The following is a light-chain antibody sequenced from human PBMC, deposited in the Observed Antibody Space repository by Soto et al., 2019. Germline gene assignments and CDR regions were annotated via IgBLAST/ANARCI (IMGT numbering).Light chain of an antibody. V-gene: IGKV1-17*01. Sequence: DIEMTQSPYSLSASVGDRVTITCRASKAIRNDLAWYQQKPGRAPKRLIYGSSTLQSGVPSRFSGSGSGTELTLTISSLQPEDFATYYCLQHNVFPRPFAQGTKV. J-gene: IGKJ1*01. CDR1: KAIRND. CDR2: GSS. CDR3: LQHNVFPRP.